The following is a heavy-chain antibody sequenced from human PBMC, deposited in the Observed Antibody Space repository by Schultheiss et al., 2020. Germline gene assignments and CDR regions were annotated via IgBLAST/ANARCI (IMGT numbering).Heavy chain of an antibody. V-gene: IGHV3-13*01. D-gene: IGHD6-19*01. J-gene: IGHJ4*02. CDR3: ARDGTDSSGWYRSIDY. CDR2: IGTAGDT. CDR1: GFTFSSYD. Sequence: GGSLRLSCAASGFTFSSYDMHWVRQATGKGLEWVSAIGTAGDTYYPGSVKGRFTISRDNSKNTLYLQMNSLRAEDTAVYYCARDGTDSSGWYRSIDYWGQGTLVTVSS.